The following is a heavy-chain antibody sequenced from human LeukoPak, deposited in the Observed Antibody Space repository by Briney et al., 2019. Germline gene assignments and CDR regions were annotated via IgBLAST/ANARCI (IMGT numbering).Heavy chain of an antibody. V-gene: IGHV1-8*01. CDR1: GHTFTSYD. D-gene: IGHD2-15*01. CDR2: MNPNTGYT. CDR3: ARSSAWAHFDN. Sequence: ASVKVSCKASGHTFTSYDIIWVRQATGQGLEWMGWMNPNTGYTGYAHQFQGRITMTRNTAISTAYMDLSSLNSQDTAVYYCARSSAWAHFDNWGQGTLVSVSS. J-gene: IGHJ4*02.